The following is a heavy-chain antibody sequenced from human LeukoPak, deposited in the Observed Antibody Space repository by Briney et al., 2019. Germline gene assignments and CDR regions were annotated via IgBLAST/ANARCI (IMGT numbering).Heavy chain of an antibody. Sequence: SETLSLTCTVSGGSISGNYYWTWIRQPPGKGLEWIGESNHSGSTNYNPSLKSRVTISVDMSKNQFSLKLSSVTAADTAVYYCARHPRRRSKDILTGYYLGDAFDIWGQGTMVTVSS. CDR1: GGSISGNYY. D-gene: IGHD3-9*01. J-gene: IGHJ3*02. V-gene: IGHV4-34*01. CDR2: SNHSGST. CDR3: ARHPRRRSKDILTGYYLGDAFDI.